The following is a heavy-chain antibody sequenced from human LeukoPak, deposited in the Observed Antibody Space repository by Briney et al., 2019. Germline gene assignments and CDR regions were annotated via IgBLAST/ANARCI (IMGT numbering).Heavy chain of an antibody. CDR3: ARSKGSSFRSPFDY. V-gene: IGHV3-21*01. D-gene: IGHD6-6*01. CDR1: GFTFSSYS. CDR2: ISSSSSYI. Sequence: PGGPLRLSCAASGFTFSSYSMNWVRQAPGKGLEWVSSISSSSSYIYYADSVKGRFTISRDNAKNSLYLQMNSLRAEDTAVYYCARSKGSSFRSPFDYWGQGTLVTVSS. J-gene: IGHJ4*02.